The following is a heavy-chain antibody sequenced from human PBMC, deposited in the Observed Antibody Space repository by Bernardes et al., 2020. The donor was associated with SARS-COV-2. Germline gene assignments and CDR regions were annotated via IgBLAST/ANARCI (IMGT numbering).Heavy chain of an antibody. J-gene: IGHJ4*02. D-gene: IGHD4-17*01. CDR2: IYYSGST. V-gene: IGHV4-31*03. Sequence: SETLSLTCTVSGGSISRGGFYWSWIRQHPGKGLEWIGYIYYSGSTYYNPSLKSRVDISVDTSKNQFSLRLTYVTAADTAMYYCASVNNGDYIDYWGQGTLVTVSS. CDR3: ASVNNGDYIDY. CDR1: GGSISRGGFY.